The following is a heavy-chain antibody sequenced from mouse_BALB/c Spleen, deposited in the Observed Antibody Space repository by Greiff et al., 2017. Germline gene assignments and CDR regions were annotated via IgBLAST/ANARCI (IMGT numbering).Heavy chain of an antibody. J-gene: IGHJ4*01. CDR2: ISSGGST. D-gene: IGHD2-14*01. CDR1: GFTFSSYA. CDR3: ARGGDRYDGRRGYAMDY. V-gene: IGHV5-6-5*01. Sequence: EVMLVESGGGLVKPGGSLKLSCAASGFTFSSYAMSWVRQTPEKRLEWVASISSGGSTYYPDSVKGRFTISRDNARNILYLQMSSLRSEDTAMYYCARGGDRYDGRRGYAMDYWGQGTSVTVAS.